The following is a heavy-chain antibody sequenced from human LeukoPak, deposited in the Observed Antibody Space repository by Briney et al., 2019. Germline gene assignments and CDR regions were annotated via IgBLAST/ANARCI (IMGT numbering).Heavy chain of an antibody. Sequence: GGSLRLSCVASGFTFSSHNMSWVRQAPGKGLEWVANIKKDGSEMYYVDSVKGRFTISRDNAKNSLYLQMNSLRADDTAVYHCARQETSSYNGAFDIWGQGTMVTVSS. D-gene: IGHD1-26*01. CDR3: ARQETSSYNGAFDI. J-gene: IGHJ3*02. V-gene: IGHV3-7*01. CDR1: GFTFSSHN. CDR2: IKKDGSEM.